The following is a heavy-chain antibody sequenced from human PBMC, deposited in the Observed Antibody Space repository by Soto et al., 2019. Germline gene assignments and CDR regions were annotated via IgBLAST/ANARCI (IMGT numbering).Heavy chain of an antibody. J-gene: IGHJ5*02. D-gene: IGHD6-6*01. CDR3: ARELGGYSSSSTVWANWFDP. V-gene: IGHV6-1*01. CDR1: GDSVSSNSAA. Sequence: PSQTLSLTCAISGDSVSSNSAAWNWIRQSPSRGLEWLGRTYYRSKWYNDYAVSVKSRITINPDTSKNQFSLQLNSVTPEDTAVYYCARELGGYSSSSTVWANWFDPWGQGNLVTVSS. CDR2: TYYRSKWYN.